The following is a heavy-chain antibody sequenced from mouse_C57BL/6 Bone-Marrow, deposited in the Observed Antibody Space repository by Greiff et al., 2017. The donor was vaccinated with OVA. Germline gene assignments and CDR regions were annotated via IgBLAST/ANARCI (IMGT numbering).Heavy chain of an antibody. J-gene: IGHJ2*01. Sequence: QVQLQQPGAELVRPGTSVKLSCKASGYTFTSYWMHWVKQRPGQGLEWIGVIDPSDSYTNYNQKFKGKATLTVDTSSSTAYMQLSSLTSEDSAVYYCAREGAYYSKNYFDYWGQGTTLTVSS. CDR1: GYTFTSYW. V-gene: IGHV1-59*01. CDR3: AREGAYYSKNYFDY. D-gene: IGHD2-5*01. CDR2: IDPSDSYT.